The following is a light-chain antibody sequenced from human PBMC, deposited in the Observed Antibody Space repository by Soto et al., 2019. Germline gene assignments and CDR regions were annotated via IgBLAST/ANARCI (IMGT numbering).Light chain of an antibody. Sequence: QSALTQPPSVSGSPGQSVAISCTGTSSDVGSNNSVSWYQQPPGSAPKLIIYDVSNRPSGIPDRFSGSKSANTASLTISGLQTEDEADYYCSSYTTSNTYVFGTGTKLTVL. CDR3: SSYTTSNTYV. CDR2: DVS. V-gene: IGLV2-18*02. J-gene: IGLJ1*01. CDR1: SSDVGSNNS.